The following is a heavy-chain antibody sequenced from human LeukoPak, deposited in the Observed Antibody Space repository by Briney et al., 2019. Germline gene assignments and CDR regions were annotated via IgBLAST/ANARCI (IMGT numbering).Heavy chain of an antibody. CDR3: AKAPVTTCRGAYCYPFDY. CDR1: GFTFSSYA. J-gene: IGHJ4*02. CDR2: ISGSGGST. Sequence: GGSLRLSCAASGFTFSSYAMSWVRQAPGKGLEWVSAISGSGGSTYYADSVKGRFTISRDSSKNTLFLQMNRLRPEDAAVYYCAKAPVTTCRGAYCYPFDYWGQGTLSPSPQ. V-gene: IGHV3-23*01. D-gene: IGHD2-21*01.